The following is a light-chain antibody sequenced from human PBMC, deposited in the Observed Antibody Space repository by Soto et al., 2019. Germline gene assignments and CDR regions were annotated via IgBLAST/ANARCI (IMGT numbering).Light chain of an antibody. V-gene: IGKV1-39*01. CDR1: QSISGY. Sequence: DIQMTQSPSYLSASVGDKVTLTCRSSQSISGYLKWYHHKPGKAPAMAIHTSSTLQSGVPSRYRGTRSGTDFTLTISSLQPEDFGTFFCQLSYTSPYTFGQGTKVDIK. J-gene: IGKJ2*01. CDR3: QLSYTSPYT. CDR2: TSS.